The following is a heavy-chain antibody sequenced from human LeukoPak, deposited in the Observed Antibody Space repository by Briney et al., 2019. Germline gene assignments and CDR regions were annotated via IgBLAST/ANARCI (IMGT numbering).Heavy chain of an antibody. Sequence: PSETLSLTCTVSGGSISSSSYYWGWIRQPPGKGLECIGSIYYSGSTYYNPSLKSRVTISVETSKNQFSLKLSSVTAADTAAYYCARHTLYGNYPDYFDYWGQGSLVTVSS. D-gene: IGHD1-7*01. CDR1: GGSISSSSYY. J-gene: IGHJ4*02. V-gene: IGHV4-39*01. CDR3: ARHTLYGNYPDYFDY. CDR2: IYYSGST.